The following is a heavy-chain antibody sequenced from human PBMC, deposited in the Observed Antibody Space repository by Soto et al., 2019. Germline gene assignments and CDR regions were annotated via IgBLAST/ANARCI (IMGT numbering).Heavy chain of an antibody. D-gene: IGHD5-12*01. Sequence: GGSLRLSCAASGFTFSSYAMHWVRQAPGKGLEYVSAISSNGGSTYYANSVKGRFTISRDNSKNTLYLQMGSLRAEDMAVYYCARRGVATIKGLDYWGQGTLVTVSS. V-gene: IGHV3-64*01. CDR2: ISSNGGST. CDR3: ARRGVATIKGLDY. CDR1: GFTFSSYA. J-gene: IGHJ4*02.